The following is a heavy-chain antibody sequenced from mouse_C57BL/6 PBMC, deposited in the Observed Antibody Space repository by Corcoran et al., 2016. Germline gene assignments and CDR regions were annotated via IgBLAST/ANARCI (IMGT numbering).Heavy chain of an antibody. J-gene: IGHJ4*01. CDR1: GYTFTDYY. V-gene: IGHV1-26*01. D-gene: IGHD4-1*01. CDR2: INPNNGGT. Sequence: EVQLQQSGPELVKPGASVKISCKASGYTFTDYYMNWVKQSHGKSLEWIGDINPNNGGTSYNQKFKGKATLTVDKSSSTAYMELRSLTSEDSAVYYCARYPPWDAMDYWGQGTSVTVSS. CDR3: ARYPPWDAMDY.